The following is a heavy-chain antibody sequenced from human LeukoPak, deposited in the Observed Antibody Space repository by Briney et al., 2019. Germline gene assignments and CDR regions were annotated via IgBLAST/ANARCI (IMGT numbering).Heavy chain of an antibody. CDR1: GGSISSSGYF. CDR3: ARDSPYNWNPNWFDP. D-gene: IGHD1-20*01. J-gene: IGHJ5*02. CDR2: ISYSGST. V-gene: IGHV4-39*07. Sequence: PSETLSLTCTVSGGSISSSGYFWGWIRQPPGEGLEWIGSISYSGSTYYNPSLKSRVTISADTSRNQFSLKLSSVTAADTAVYYCARDSPYNWNPNWFDPWGQGTRVTVSS.